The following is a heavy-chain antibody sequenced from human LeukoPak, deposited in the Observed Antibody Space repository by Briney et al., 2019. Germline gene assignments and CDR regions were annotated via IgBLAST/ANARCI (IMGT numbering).Heavy chain of an antibody. CDR1: GFTFSSHS. J-gene: IGHJ4*02. D-gene: IGHD3-10*01. Sequence: GGSLRLSCAASGFTFSSHSMNWVRQAPGKGLEWVSSISSSSSYIYYADSVKGRFTISRDNAKNSLYLQMNSLRAEDTAVYYCANQHSAYYFDYWGQGTLVTVSS. V-gene: IGHV3-21*01. CDR3: ANQHSAYYFDY. CDR2: ISSSSSYI.